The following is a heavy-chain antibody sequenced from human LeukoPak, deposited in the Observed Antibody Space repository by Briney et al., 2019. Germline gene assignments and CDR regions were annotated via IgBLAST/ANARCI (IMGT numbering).Heavy chain of an antibody. J-gene: IGHJ4*02. D-gene: IGHD3/OR15-3a*01. Sequence: GGSLRLSCAASGITFNNAWMNWVRQAPGKGLEWVANIKQDGNEKNYVDSVEGRFTISRDNAKNSLYLQMNSLRAEDTAVFYCARGGGTFEYWGQGTLVTVPS. V-gene: IGHV3-7*01. CDR2: IKQDGNEK. CDR3: ARGGGTFEY. CDR1: GITFNNAW.